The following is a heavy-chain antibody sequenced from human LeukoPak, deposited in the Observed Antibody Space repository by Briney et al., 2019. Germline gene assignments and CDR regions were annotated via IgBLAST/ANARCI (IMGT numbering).Heavy chain of an antibody. CDR2: ISGTGGRT. J-gene: IGHJ6*02. V-gene: IGHV3-23*01. CDR3: AHIALTAFSYGMDV. Sequence: GGSLRLSCAASGFTFSTYAMSWVRQAPGKGLEWVSDISGTGGRTYYADSVKGRFTISRDNSKNTVDLLMNSLRAEDTAIYYCAHIALTAFSYGMDVWGQGTTVTVSS. D-gene: IGHD7-27*01. CDR1: GFTFSTYA.